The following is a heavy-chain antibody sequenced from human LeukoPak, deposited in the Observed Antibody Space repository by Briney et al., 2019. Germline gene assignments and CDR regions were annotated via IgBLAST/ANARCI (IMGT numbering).Heavy chain of an antibody. CDR3: TTSPFMGSFDP. V-gene: IGHV3-15*01. D-gene: IGHD1-26*01. CDR1: RFTFNNAW. Sequence: GGSLRLSCAASRFTFNNAWMSWVRQAPGKGLEWVGRIKSKTDGGTTDYAAPVKGRFTISRDDSKNTLYLQMNSLKTEDTAVYYCTTSPFMGSFDPWGQGTLVTVSS. CDR2: IKSKTDGGTT. J-gene: IGHJ5*02.